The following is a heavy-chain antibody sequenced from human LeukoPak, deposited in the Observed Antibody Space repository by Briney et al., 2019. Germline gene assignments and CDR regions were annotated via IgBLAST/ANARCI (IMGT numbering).Heavy chain of an antibody. CDR2: IYTCGST. D-gene: IGHD3-22*01. Sequence: SETLSLTCTVSGGSIGSYYWSWIRQPPGKGLEWIGYIYTCGSTNYNPSLKSRVTISVDTSKNQFSLKLSSVTAADTAVYYCARSRHYYDSSGYYHDAFDIWGQGTMVTVSS. CDR1: GGSIGSYY. CDR3: ARSRHYYDSSGYYHDAFDI. J-gene: IGHJ3*02. V-gene: IGHV4-4*09.